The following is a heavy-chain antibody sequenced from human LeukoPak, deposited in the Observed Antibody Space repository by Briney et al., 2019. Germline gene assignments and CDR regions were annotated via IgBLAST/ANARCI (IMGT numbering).Heavy chain of an antibody. CDR1: GFTFSSCS. CDR3: ARVIPGTAFY. V-gene: IGHV3-21*01. CDR2: ISSSSSYI. J-gene: IGHJ4*02. D-gene: IGHD1-7*01. Sequence: GGSLRLSCAASGFTFSSCSMNWVRQAPGKGLEWVSSISSSSSYIYYADSVKGRFTISRDNAKNSLYLQMNSLRAEDTAVYYCARVIPGTAFYWGQGTLVTVSS.